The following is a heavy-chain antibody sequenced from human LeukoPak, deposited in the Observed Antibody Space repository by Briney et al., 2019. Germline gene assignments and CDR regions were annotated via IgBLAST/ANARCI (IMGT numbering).Heavy chain of an antibody. CDR3: ARGPRRSWFGTIQAVDY. V-gene: IGHV1-2*02. CDR1: GYTFTGYY. J-gene: IGHJ4*02. Sequence: ASVKVSCKASGYTFTGYYMHWVRQAPGQGLEWMGWINPNSGGTNKAQKFQGRVTITRDTSISTAYMVLSRLRSDDTAVYYCARGPRRSWFGTIQAVDYWGQGTLVTVSS. D-gene: IGHD3-10*01. CDR2: INPNSGGT.